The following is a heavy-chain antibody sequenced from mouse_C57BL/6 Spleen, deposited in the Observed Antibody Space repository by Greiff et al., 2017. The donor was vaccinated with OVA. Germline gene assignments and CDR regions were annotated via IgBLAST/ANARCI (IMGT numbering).Heavy chain of an antibody. Sequence: EVMLVESGGGLVKPGGSLKLSCAASGFTFSSYAMSWVRQTPEKRLEWVATISDGGSYTYYPDNVKGRFTISRDNAKNNLYLQMSHLKSEDTAMYYGASARTGTDYAMDYWGQGTSVTVSS. V-gene: IGHV5-4*03. J-gene: IGHJ4*01. D-gene: IGHD4-1*01. CDR2: ISDGGSYT. CDR3: ASARTGTDYAMDY. CDR1: GFTFSSYA.